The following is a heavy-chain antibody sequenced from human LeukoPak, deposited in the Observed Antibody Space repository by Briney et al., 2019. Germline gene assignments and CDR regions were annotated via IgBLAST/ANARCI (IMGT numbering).Heavy chain of an antibody. V-gene: IGHV4-38-2*02. Sequence: PSETLSLTCTVSGYSISSGYYWGWIRQPPGKGLEWIGSIYHSGSTYYNPSLKSRVTISVDTSKNQFSLKLSSVTAADTAVYYCARDENYGSEYGMDVWGQGTTVTVSS. D-gene: IGHD3-10*01. CDR1: GYSISSGYY. CDR3: ARDENYGSEYGMDV. CDR2: IYHSGST. J-gene: IGHJ6*02.